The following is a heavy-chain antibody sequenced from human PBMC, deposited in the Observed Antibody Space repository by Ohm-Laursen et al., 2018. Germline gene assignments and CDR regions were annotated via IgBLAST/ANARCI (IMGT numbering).Heavy chain of an antibody. D-gene: IGHD3-9*01. V-gene: IGHV1-69*13. Sequence: TVKISCKASGGTFSSYAISWVRQAPGQGLEWMGGIIPIFGTANYAQKFQGRVTITADESTSTVYMELSSLRSEDTAVYYCAIGDVLRYFDWLIYGMDVWGQGTTVTVSS. J-gene: IGHJ6*02. CDR3: AIGDVLRYFDWLIYGMDV. CDR2: IIPIFGTA. CDR1: GGTFSSYA.